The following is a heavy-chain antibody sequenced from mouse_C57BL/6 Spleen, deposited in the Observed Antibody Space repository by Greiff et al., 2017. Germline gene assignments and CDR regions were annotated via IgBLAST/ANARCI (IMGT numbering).Heavy chain of an antibody. Sequence: QVQLQQPGAELVKPGASVKMSCKASGYTFTSYWITWVKQRPGQGLEWIGDIYPGSGSTNYNEKFKSKATLTVDTSSSTAYMQLSSLTSEDSAVYYCARRDGYSDYYAMDYWGQGTSVTVSS. V-gene: IGHV1-55*01. CDR2: IYPGSGST. CDR3: ARRDGYSDYYAMDY. CDR1: GYTFTSYW. J-gene: IGHJ4*01. D-gene: IGHD2-3*01.